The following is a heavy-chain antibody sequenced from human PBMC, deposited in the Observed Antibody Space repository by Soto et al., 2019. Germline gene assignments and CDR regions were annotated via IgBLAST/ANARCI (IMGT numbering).Heavy chain of an antibody. J-gene: IGHJ4*02. Sequence: EVQLLESGGGLVQPGGSLRLSCAASGFTFSSYAMTWVRQAPGKGLEWVSALSGNGGGTYYADSVQGRFTISRDYSKNTLYAQINSPRAEDTAVYYWAKMTTLITMVRVVYVDHWGQGTLVT. CDR2: LSGNGGGT. CDR3: AKMTTLITMVRVVYVDH. D-gene: IGHD3-10*01. V-gene: IGHV3-23*01. CDR1: GFTFSSYA.